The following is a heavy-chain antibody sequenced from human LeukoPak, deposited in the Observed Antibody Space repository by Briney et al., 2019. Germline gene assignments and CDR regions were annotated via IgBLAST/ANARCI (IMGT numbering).Heavy chain of an antibody. Sequence: SETLSLTCAVYGGSFSGYYWSWIRQPPGKGLEWIGEINHSGSTNYNPSLKSRVTISVDTSKNQFSLKLSSVTAADTAVYYCARGRNSRYGSGRRSGVIEYWGQGTLVTVSS. CDR1: GGSFSGYY. CDR2: INHSGST. V-gene: IGHV4-34*01. J-gene: IGHJ4*02. D-gene: IGHD3-10*01. CDR3: ARGRNSRYGSGRRSGVIEY.